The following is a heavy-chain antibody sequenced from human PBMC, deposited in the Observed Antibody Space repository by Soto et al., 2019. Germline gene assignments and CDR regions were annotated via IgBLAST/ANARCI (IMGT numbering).Heavy chain of an antibody. CDR2: ISYDGSNK. CDR1: GFTFSSYG. J-gene: IGHJ3*02. V-gene: IGHV3-30*18. D-gene: IGHD2-2*02. CDR3: AKDKPRPYISLDAFDI. Sequence: PGGSLRLSCAASGFTFSSYGMHWVRQASGKGLEWVAVISYDGSNKYYADSVKGRFTISRDNSKNTLYLQMNSLRAEDTAVYYCAKDKPRPYISLDAFDIWGQGTMVTVSS.